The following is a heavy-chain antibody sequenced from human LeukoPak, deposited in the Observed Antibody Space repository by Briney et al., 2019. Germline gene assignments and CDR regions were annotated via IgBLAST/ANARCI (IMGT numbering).Heavy chain of an antibody. Sequence: ASVKVSCKASGYTFTGYYMHWVRQAPGQGLEWMGWINPSSGGTNYAQKFQGRVTMTTDTSTSTAYMELRSLRSDDTAVYYCARDSGWFDPWGQGTLVTVSS. J-gene: IGHJ5*02. CDR1: GYTFTGYY. D-gene: IGHD6-19*01. V-gene: IGHV1-2*02. CDR2: INPSSGGT. CDR3: ARDSGWFDP.